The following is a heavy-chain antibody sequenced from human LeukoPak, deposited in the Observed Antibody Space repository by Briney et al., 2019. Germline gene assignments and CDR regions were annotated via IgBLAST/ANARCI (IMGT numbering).Heavy chain of an antibody. D-gene: IGHD3-22*01. V-gene: IGHV3-23*01. CDR2: ISGSGAST. CDR1: GFTFSSYA. J-gene: IGHJ1*01. CDR3: AKDTPGYYYDSSGPPRGYFQH. Sequence: PGGSLRLSCAASGFTFSSYAMSWVRQAPGKGLEWVSAISGSGASTYYADSVKGRFTISRDDSKNTLYLQMNSLRAEDTAVYYCAKDTPGYYYDSSGPPRGYFQHWGQGTLVTVSS.